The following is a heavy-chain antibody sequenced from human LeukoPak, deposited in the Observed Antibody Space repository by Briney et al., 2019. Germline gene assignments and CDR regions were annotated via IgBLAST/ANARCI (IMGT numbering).Heavy chain of an antibody. CDR2: IYYSGST. V-gene: IGHV4-59*01. D-gene: IGHD1-1*01. J-gene: IGHJ4*02. CDR3: AREGIKRTFDY. CDR1: GGSISSYY. Sequence: TSETLSLTCTVSGGSISSYYWSWIRQPPGKGLEWIGYIYYSGSTNYNPSLKSRVTISVDTSKNQFSLKLSSVTAADTAVYYCAREGIKRTFDYWGQGTLVTVSS.